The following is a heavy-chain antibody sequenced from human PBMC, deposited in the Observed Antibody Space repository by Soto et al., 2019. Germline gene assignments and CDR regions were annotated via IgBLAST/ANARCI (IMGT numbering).Heavy chain of an antibody. CDR2: INHSGST. V-gene: IGHV4-34*01. D-gene: IGHD3-16*02. CDR3: ARRRGSYRYNYYYYYMDV. CDR1: GGSFSGYY. J-gene: IGHJ6*03. Sequence: SETLSLTCAVYGGSFSGYYWSWIRQPPGKGLEWIGEINHSGSTNYNPSLKSRVTISVDTSKNQFSLKLSSVTAADTAVYYCARRRGSYRYNYYYYYMDVWGKGTTVTVSS.